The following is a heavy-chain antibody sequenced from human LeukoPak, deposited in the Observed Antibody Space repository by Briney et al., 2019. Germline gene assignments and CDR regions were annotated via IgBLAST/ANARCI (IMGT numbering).Heavy chain of an antibody. CDR1: GGTFSSYA. Sequence: VKVSCKASGGTFSSYAISWVRQAPGQGLEWMGGIIPIFGTANYAQKFQGRVTITADKSTSTAYMELSSLRSEDTAIYYCARIRDGYNDAYDLWGQGTVVTVPS. CDR3: ARIRDGYNDAYDL. V-gene: IGHV1-69*13. D-gene: IGHD5-24*01. J-gene: IGHJ3*01. CDR2: IIPIFGTA.